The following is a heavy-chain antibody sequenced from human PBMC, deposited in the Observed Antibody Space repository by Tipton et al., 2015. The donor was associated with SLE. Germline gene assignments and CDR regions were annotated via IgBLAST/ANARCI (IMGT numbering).Heavy chain of an antibody. CDR1: GFRLENYA. CDR2: ISWNGDDV. J-gene: IGHJ6*02. Sequence: SLRLSCAASGFRLENYAIHWVRQAPGKGLEWVSGISWNGDDVSYADSVKGRFTVSRDNAKNSLSLQMNSLRAEDTALYYCAKDMTLDVWGQGTTVTVSS. D-gene: IGHD2-21*02. CDR3: AKDMTLDV. V-gene: IGHV3-9*01.